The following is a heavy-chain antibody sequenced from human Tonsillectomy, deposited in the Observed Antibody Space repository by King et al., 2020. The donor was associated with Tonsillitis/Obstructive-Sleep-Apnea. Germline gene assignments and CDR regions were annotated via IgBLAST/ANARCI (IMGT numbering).Heavy chain of an antibody. Sequence: VQLQQWGAGLLKPSETLSLTCAVYGGSFSGYYWSWIRQPPGKGLEGIGEIIHSGSTNYNPSLKSRVTISVETSKNQFSLKLSSVTAADTSVYYCARGGYCSSTSCYRRWFDPWGQGSLVTVSS. J-gene: IGHJ5*02. CDR3: ARGGYCSSTSCYRRWFDP. D-gene: IGHD2-2*01. CDR1: GGSFSGYY. CDR2: IIHSGST. V-gene: IGHV4-34*01.